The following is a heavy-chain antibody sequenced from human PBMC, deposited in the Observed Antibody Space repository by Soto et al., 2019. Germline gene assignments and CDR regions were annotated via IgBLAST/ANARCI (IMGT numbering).Heavy chain of an antibody. J-gene: IGHJ5*02. CDR1: GYTFTAHY. Sequence: ASVKVSCKASGYTFTAHYIHWVRQAPGQGLEWMGWINPNTGGTDYAQKFQGRVTMTRDTSFSTAYMELSRLRSDDTAIYYCARVSRAARLGWVWDNWFDPWGQGTLVTVSS. CDR2: INPNTGGT. V-gene: IGHV1-2*02. CDR3: ARVSRAARLGWVWDNWFDP. D-gene: IGHD6-6*01.